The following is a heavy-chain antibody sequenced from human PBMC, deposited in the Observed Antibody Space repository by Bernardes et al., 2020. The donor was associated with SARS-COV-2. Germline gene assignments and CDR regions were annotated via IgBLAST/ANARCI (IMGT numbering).Heavy chain of an antibody. Sequence: SVKVSCKASGYTFTGFQMHWVRQAPGQGLDWMGRMNPSTGYTRYAQKFQGRVTMTRDTSISTVYMELSRLRSDDTAVYYCARERPDITGTPRDWGQGTLVTVSS. CDR2: MNPSTGYT. CDR1: GYTFTGFQ. J-gene: IGHJ4*02. D-gene: IGHD1-7*01. V-gene: IGHV1-2*06. CDR3: ARERPDITGTPRD.